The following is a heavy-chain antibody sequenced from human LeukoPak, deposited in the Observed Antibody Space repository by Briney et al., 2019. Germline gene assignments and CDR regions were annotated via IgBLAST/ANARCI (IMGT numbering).Heavy chain of an antibody. CDR3: ARVLGYDSRGYYDY. D-gene: IGHD3-22*01. CDR1: GYTFTGYY. J-gene: IGHJ4*02. Sequence: ASVTVSCKASGYTFTGYYMHWVRQAPGQGLEWMGRINPNSGGTNYAQKFQGRVTMTRDTSISTAYMELSRLRSDDTAVYYCARVLGYDSRGYYDYWGQGTLVTVSS. V-gene: IGHV1-2*06. CDR2: INPNSGGT.